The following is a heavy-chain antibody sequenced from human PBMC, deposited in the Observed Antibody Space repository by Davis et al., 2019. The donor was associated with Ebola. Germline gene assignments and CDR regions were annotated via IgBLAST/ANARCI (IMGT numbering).Heavy chain of an antibody. CDR3: AREWGSSLSQGSYYYYMDV. V-gene: IGHV1-69*01. J-gene: IGHJ6*03. CDR2: IIPIFGTA. CDR1: GFTFSSYA. D-gene: IGHD6-6*01. Sequence: PGGSLRLSCAASGFTFSSYAISWVRQAPGQGLEWMGGIIPIFGTANYAQKFQGRVTITADESTSTAYMELSSLRSEDTAVYYCAREWGSSLSQGSYYYYMDVWGKGTTVTVSS.